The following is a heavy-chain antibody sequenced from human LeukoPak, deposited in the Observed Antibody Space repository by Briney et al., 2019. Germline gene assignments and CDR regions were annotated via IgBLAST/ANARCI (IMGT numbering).Heavy chain of an antibody. J-gene: IGHJ4*02. V-gene: IGHV4-59*01. Sequence: SQTLSLTYTLSGGSISGYYWSWIRQPPGNGLEYIGYIYHSGSTNYNPSLKSRVTMSVDKSKNQCSLRLRSVTAADTAMYFCARSTQESSTSFDYWGRGTLVTVSS. CDR2: IYHSGST. CDR3: ARSTQESSTSFDY. D-gene: IGHD6-6*01. CDR1: GGSISGYY.